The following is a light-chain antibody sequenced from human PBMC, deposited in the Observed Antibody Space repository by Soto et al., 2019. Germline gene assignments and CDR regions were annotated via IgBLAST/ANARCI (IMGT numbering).Light chain of an antibody. V-gene: IGKV1-39*01. J-gene: IGKJ5*01. Sequence: DIQMTQSPSSLSASVGDRVTITCRASESISRHLNWYQQKPGKAPKLLIYAASSLQNGVPSRFSGSGSGTDFTLTISNLQPEDFATYYCQQSYTTLSITFGQGTRLEIK. CDR2: AAS. CDR3: QQSYTTLSIT. CDR1: ESISRH.